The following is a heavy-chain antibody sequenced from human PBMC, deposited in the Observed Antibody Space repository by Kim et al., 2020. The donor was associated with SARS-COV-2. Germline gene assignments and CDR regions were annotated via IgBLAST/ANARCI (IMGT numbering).Heavy chain of an antibody. CDR2: IWYDGSNK. D-gene: IGHD2-8*01. V-gene: IGHV3-33*08. CDR1: GFTFSSYG. CDR3: ARDATWSEVDY. J-gene: IGHJ4*02. Sequence: GGSLRLSCAASGFTFSSYGMHWVRQAPGKGLEWVAVIWYDGSNKYYADSVKGRFTISRDNSKNTLYLQMNSLRAEDTAVYYCARDATWSEVDYRGQGTLVTVSS.